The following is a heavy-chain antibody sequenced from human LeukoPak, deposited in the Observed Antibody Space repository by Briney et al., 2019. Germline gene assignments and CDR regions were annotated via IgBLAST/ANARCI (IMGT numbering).Heavy chain of an antibody. Sequence: PGGSLRLSCVASRFTFSNYWMSWVRQAPAKGLEWVANINQDGSKKVYADSMKGRFTISRDNAKESLYLQLNSLRADDTAVYYCAKWGPHCVGDYCPALDSWGQGTLVTVSS. V-gene: IGHV3-7*01. CDR2: INQDGSKK. CDR3: AKWGPHCVGDYCPALDS. D-gene: IGHD2-21*02. CDR1: RFTFSNYW. J-gene: IGHJ4*02.